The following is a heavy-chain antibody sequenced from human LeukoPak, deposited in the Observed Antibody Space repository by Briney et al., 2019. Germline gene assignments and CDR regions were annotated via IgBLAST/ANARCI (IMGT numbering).Heavy chain of an antibody. D-gene: IGHD3-22*01. CDR3: AAITIIVVIDY. V-gene: IGHV4-39*01. CDR1: GGSISSTSYY. Sequence: SETLSLTCTVSGGSISSTSYYWGWIRQPPGKGLEGIGSIYYSGTTFYNPSLKSRVIMSVDTSKSQFSLQLNSVTAADTAVYYCAAITIIVVIDYWGQGTLVTVSS. CDR2: IYYSGTT. J-gene: IGHJ4*02.